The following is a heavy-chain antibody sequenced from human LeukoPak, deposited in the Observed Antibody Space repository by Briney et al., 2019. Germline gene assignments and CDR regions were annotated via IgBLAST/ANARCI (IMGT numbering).Heavy chain of an antibody. CDR2: ISGSGGST. D-gene: IGHD3-22*01. Sequence: QSGGPLRLSCAASGFTFSSYAMSWVRQAPGKGLEWVSAISGSGGSTYYADSVKGRFTISRDNSKNTLYLQMNSLRAEDTAVYYCAKASTIVPPLYYFDYWGQGTLVTVSS. CDR1: GFTFSSYA. CDR3: AKASTIVPPLYYFDY. V-gene: IGHV3-23*01. J-gene: IGHJ4*02.